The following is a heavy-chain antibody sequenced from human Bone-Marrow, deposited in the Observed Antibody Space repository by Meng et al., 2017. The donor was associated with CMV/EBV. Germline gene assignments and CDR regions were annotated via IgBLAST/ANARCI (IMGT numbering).Heavy chain of an antibody. CDR2: INSDGSST. CDR1: GFTFSSYW. V-gene: IGHV3-74*01. J-gene: IGHJ6*02. CDR3: ARDRNQLLYRLGYYYYGMDV. Sequence: GGSLRLSCAASGFTFSSYWMHWVRQAPGKGLGWVPRINSDGSSTSYADSVKGRFTISRDNAKNSLYLQMNSLRAEDTAVYYCARDRNQLLYRLGYYYYGMDVWGQGTTVTVSS. D-gene: IGHD2-2*02.